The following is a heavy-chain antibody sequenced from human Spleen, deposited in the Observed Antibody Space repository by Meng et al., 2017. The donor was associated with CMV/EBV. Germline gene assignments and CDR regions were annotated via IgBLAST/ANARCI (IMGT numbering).Heavy chain of an antibody. V-gene: IGHV1-69*05. J-gene: IGHJ4*02. CDR3: ARVDVGYYDILTGYYPIDY. D-gene: IGHD3-9*01. CDR1: GGTFSSYA. Sequence: SVKVSCKASGGTFSSYAISWVRQAPGQGLEWMGGIIPIFGTANYAQKFQGRVTITTDESTSTAYMELSSLRSEDTAVYYCARVDVGYYDILTGYYPIDYWGQGTLVTVSS. CDR2: IIPIFGTA.